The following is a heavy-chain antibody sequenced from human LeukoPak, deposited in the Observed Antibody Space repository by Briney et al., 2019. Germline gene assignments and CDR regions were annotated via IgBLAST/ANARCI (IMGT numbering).Heavy chain of an antibody. V-gene: IGHV3-48*04. CDR2: ISSSSSTI. CDR3: ATVSSYYYYGMDV. CDR1: GFTFSSYS. J-gene: IGHJ6*02. D-gene: IGHD6-13*01. Sequence: GGSLRLSCAASGFTFSSYSMNWVRQAPGKGLEWVSYISSSSSTIYYADSVKGRFTISRDNAKNSLYLQMNSLRAEDTAVYYCATVSSYYYYGMDVWGQGTTVTVSS.